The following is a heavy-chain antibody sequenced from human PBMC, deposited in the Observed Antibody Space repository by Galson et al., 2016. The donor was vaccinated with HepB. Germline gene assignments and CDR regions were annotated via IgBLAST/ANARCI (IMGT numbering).Heavy chain of an antibody. CDR3: ARDGAHWDLDL. Sequence: SLRLSCAASGFTFSIYWMHWVRQAPGRGLVWVSHINSDGSNTAHADSVKGRFTISRDNAKNTLYLQMNSLRAEDTAVYYCARDGAHWDLDLWGRGTLVTVSS. V-gene: IGHV3-74*01. CDR1: GFTFSIYW. CDR2: INSDGSNT. J-gene: IGHJ2*01.